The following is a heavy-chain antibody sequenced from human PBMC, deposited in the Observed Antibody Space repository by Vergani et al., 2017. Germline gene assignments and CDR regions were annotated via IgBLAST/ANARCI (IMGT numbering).Heavy chain of an antibody. D-gene: IGHD1-7*01. Sequence: QITLKESGPTLVKPTQTLTLTCTFSGFSLNTRGVSVAWIRQPPGKALDWLALIYWNDDQHYSPSLNNRVTITKDTSKNKVVLTMTTMDSVDTGTYSCVYRKTECGTTGXFYPFYYYYYMDVWGKGTTVTVSS. V-gene: IGHV2-5*04. CDR2: IYWNDDQ. J-gene: IGHJ6*03. CDR1: GFSLNTRGVS. CDR3: VYRKTECGTTGXFYPFYYYYYMDV.